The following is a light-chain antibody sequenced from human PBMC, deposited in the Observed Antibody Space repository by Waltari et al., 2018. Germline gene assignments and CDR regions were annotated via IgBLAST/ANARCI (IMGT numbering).Light chain of an antibody. J-gene: IGLJ1*01. CDR3: QAWDSSTPSYV. CDR2: EDS. Sequence: SYELTQPPSVSVSPGQTASITCSGDKLGDKYTCWYQQKPGQSPVQVIYEDSKRPSGIPERFSGSNSGNTATLTISGTQGMDEADYYCQAWDSSTPSYVFGTGTKVTVL. CDR1: KLGDKY. V-gene: IGLV3-1*01.